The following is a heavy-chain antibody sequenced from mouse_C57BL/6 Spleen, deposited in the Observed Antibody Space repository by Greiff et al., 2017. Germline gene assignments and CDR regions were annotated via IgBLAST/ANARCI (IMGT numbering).Heavy chain of an antibody. V-gene: IGHV7-3*01. D-gene: IGHD1-1*01. CDR3: ARSYYCCSRGTWFAY. CDR2: IRNKANGYTT. Sequence: DVMLVESGGGLVQPGGSLSLSCAASGFTFTDYYMSWVRQPPGKALEWLGFIRNKANGYTTEYSASVKGRFTISRDNSQSILYRQMNALRAEDRDTYDCARSYYCCSRGTWFAYWGQGTLVTVAA. J-gene: IGHJ3*01. CDR1: GFTFTDYY.